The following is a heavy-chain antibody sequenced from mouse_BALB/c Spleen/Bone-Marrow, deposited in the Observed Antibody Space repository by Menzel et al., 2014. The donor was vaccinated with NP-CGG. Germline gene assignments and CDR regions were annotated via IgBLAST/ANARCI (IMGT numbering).Heavy chain of an antibody. V-gene: IGHV1S34*01. CDR1: GYSFTGYY. Sequence: LVRTGASVKISCKASGYSFTGYYMHWVKQSHGKSLEWIGYISCYNGATSYNQKFKGKATFTVDTSSSTAYMQFNSLTSEDSAVYYCARHYGSSYGAMDYWGQETSVTVSS. CDR2: ISCYNGAT. D-gene: IGHD1-1*01. J-gene: IGHJ4*01. CDR3: ARHYGSSYGAMDY.